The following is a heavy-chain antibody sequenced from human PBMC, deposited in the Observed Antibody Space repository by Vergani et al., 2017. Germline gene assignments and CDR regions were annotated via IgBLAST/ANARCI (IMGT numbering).Heavy chain of an antibody. V-gene: IGHV3-9*01. CDR1: GITFWKFG. Sequence: EVDLVESGGGLAQPGGSLRLSCEASGITFWKFGMHWVRQGPGKGLEWVSGISWNSGAVDYADSVRGRFTISRDNAKNSLFLEMNSLRFEDTAVYYCARDIWGQSSGYYYFDYWGQGTLVTVSS. J-gene: IGHJ4*02. D-gene: IGHD3-22*01. CDR2: ISWNSGAV. CDR3: ARDIWGQSSGYYYFDY.